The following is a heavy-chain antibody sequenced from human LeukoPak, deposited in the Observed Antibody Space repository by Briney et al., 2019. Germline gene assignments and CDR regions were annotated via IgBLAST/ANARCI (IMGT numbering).Heavy chain of an antibody. D-gene: IGHD4-23*01. V-gene: IGHV4-34*01. CDR2: INHSGST. J-gene: IGHJ4*02. CDR3: ARVGQRWIYFDY. CDR1: GGSFSGYY. Sequence: SETLSLTCAVYGGSFSGYYWSWIRQPPGEGLEWIGEINHSGSTNYNPSLKSRVTISVDTSKNQFSLKLSSVTAADTAVYYCARVGQRWIYFDYWGQGTLVTVSS.